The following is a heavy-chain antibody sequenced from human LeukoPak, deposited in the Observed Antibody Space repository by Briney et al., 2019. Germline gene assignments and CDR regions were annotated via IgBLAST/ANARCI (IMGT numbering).Heavy chain of an antibody. CDR2: IYYSGST. Sequence: SETLSLTCTVSGGSISSSSYYWGWIRQPPGKGLEWIGSIYYSGSTYYNPSLKSRVTIPVDTSKNQFSLKLSSVTAADTAVYYCARHSGSDGYTPFDYWGQGTLVTVSS. D-gene: IGHD3-16*01. CDR1: GGSISSSSYY. CDR3: ARHSGSDGYTPFDY. V-gene: IGHV4-39*01. J-gene: IGHJ4*02.